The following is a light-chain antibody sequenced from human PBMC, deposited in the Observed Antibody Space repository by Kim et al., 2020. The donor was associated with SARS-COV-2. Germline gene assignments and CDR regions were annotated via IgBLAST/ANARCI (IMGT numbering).Light chain of an antibody. CDR2: GAS. CDR1: QTVSNNY. CDR3: QRYGTSPFT. Sequence: SPGETATLSCRASQTVSNNYLAWYQQKPGQAPRLLIYGASSRATGIPDRFSGSGSGTDFTLTISRLEPEDSVVFYCQRYGTSPFTFGGGTKVDIK. V-gene: IGKV3-20*01. J-gene: IGKJ4*01.